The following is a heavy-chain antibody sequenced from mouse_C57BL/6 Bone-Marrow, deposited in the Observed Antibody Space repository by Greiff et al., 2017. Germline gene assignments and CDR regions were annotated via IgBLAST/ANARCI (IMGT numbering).Heavy chain of an antibody. CDR2: IDPETGGT. D-gene: IGHD2-10*02. J-gene: IGHJ2*01. Sequence: VQLQQSGAELVRPGASVTLSCKASGYTFTDYEMHWVKQTPVHGLEWIGAIDPETGGTAYNQKFKGKATLTADKSSSTAYMELRSLTSEDSAVXYCTRAYGNFDDWGKGTTVKVSS. V-gene: IGHV1-15*01. CDR1: GYTFTDYE. CDR3: TRAYGNFDD.